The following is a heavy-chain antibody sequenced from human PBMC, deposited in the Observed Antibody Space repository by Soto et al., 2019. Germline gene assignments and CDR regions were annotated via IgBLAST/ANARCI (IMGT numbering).Heavy chain of an antibody. J-gene: IGHJ4*02. Sequence: QVQLVESGGGVVQPGRSLRLSCAASGFTFSSYGMHWVRQAPGKGLEWVAVIWYDGSNKYYADSVKVRFTISRDNSKNTLYLQMTCLRSEDLDVYYCACSGGYSYGPDDYWGQGTLVAVSS. CDR2: IWYDGSNK. CDR3: ACSGGYSYGPDDY. V-gene: IGHV3-33*01. CDR1: GFTFSSYG. D-gene: IGHD5-18*01.